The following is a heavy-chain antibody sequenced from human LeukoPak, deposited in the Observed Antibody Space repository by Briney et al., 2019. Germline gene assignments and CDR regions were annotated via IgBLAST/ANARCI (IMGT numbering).Heavy chain of an antibody. Sequence: GGSLRLSCAASGFTFSNYAMSWVRQAPGKGLEWVSAIGGSAANTYYADSVKGRFTISRDNSGNTLYLQMNSLRAKDTAVYYCAKNVQYSSSPFDYWGQGTLVTVSS. J-gene: IGHJ4*02. D-gene: IGHD6-6*01. CDR1: GFTFSNYA. CDR2: IGGSAANT. V-gene: IGHV3-23*01. CDR3: AKNVQYSSSPFDY.